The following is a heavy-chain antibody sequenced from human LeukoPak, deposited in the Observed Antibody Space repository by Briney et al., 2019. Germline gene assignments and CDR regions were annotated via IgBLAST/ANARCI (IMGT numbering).Heavy chain of an antibody. CDR3: ARDPGTVELRSDWYFDL. CDR1: GGTFSSYA. D-gene: IGHD1-7*01. V-gene: IGHV1-69*13. Sequence: SVKVSYKASGGTFSSYAISWVRQAPGQGLEWMGGIIPIFGTANYAQKFQGRVTITADESTSTAYMELSSLRSEDTAVYYCARDPGTVELRSDWYFDLWGRGTLVTVSS. CDR2: IIPIFGTA. J-gene: IGHJ2*01.